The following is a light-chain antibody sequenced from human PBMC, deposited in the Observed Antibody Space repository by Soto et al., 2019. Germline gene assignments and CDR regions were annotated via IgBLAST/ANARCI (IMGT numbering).Light chain of an antibody. CDR2: DAS. J-gene: IGKJ4*01. CDR3: QQRSNWPPLT. V-gene: IGKV3-11*01. Sequence: EIVLTQSPATLALSPGERATLSCRASQSISSYLAWFQQKPGQAPRLLIYDASNRAAGVPARFSGSGSGTDFTRTISSLEPEDFAVYYCQQRSNWPPLTFGGGPKVEIK. CDR1: QSISSY.